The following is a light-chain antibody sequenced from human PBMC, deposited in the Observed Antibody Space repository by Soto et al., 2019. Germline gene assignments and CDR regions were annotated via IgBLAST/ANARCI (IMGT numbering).Light chain of an antibody. Sequence: QSVLTQSSSASASLGSSVKLTCTLSSGHSSYIIAWHQQQPGKAPRYLMKLEGSGSYNKGSGVPDRFSGSSSGADRYLTISNLQFEDEADYYCETWDSNTLLFGGGTKLTVL. CDR1: SGHSSYI. CDR3: ETWDSNTLL. J-gene: IGLJ2*01. V-gene: IGLV4-60*02. CDR2: LEGSGSY.